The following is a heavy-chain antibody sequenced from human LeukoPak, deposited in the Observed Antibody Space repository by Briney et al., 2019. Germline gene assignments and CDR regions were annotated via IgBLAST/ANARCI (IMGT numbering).Heavy chain of an antibody. J-gene: IGHJ4*02. CDR3: SRGRIMGGGFDY. D-gene: IGHD2-8*01. CDR2: INHSGST. V-gene: IGHV4-34*01. CDR1: GGSFSGYY. Sequence: PSETLSLTCAVYGGSFSGYYWSWIRQPPGKGREWIGEINHSGSTNYNPSLKSRVTISVEMSKNQFSLKLSSCTAPDTAVYYCSRGRIMGGGFDYWGQGTLVTVSS.